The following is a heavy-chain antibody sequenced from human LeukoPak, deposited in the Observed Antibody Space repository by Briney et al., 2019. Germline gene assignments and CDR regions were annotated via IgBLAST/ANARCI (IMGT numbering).Heavy chain of an antibody. Sequence: SETLSLTCAVYGGSFSGYYWSWIRQPPGKGLGWIGEINHSGSTNYNPSLKSRVTISVDTSKNQFSLKLSSVTAADTAVYYCARCLRKRGVYCSSTSCYPDYWGQGTLVTVSS. CDR1: GGSFSGYY. V-gene: IGHV4-34*01. D-gene: IGHD2-2*01. CDR2: INHSGST. J-gene: IGHJ4*02. CDR3: ARCLRKRGVYCSSTSCYPDY.